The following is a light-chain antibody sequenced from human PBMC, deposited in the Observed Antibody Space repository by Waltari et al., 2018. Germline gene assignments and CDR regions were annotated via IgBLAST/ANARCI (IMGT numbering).Light chain of an antibody. CDR2: DAS. CDR3: QQCNDYPLT. J-gene: IGKJ4*01. V-gene: IGKV1-5*03. Sequence: TCRASQTISSRLAWHQQKPGKAPKLLISDASNLQSGVPSRFSGSGSGTEFTLTISSLQPDDVATYFCQQCNDYPLTFGGGTKVEIK. CDR1: QTISSR.